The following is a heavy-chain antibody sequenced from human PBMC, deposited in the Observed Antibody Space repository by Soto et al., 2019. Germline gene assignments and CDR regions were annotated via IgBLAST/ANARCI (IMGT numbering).Heavy chain of an antibody. J-gene: IGHJ3*02. CDR3: ETPDSGGDAFHI. D-gene: IGHD6-25*01. Sequence: GGSLRLSCVASGFTFSSYEMNWVTQAPGKGLEWVSYISSSGSSTYYADSVKGRFKISRDNAKNSLYLQMNSLRAEETDVYYCETPDSGGDAFHIWGQGTMVTVSS. CDR1: GFTFSSYE. V-gene: IGHV3-48*03. CDR2: ISSSGSST.